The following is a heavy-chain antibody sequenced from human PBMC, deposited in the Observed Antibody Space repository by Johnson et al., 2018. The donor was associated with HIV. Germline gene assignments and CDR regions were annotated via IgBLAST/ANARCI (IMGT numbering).Heavy chain of an antibody. CDR2: IKSDGRST. Sequence: VQLVESGGGVVQPGRSLRLSCAASGFTFSDHWMYWVRQAPGKGLVWVSRIKSDGRSTNYADSVKGRFTISRDNAKNTLYLQMNSLRAEDTAVYYCVRGLDIWGQGTEVTVSS. V-gene: IGHV3-74*02. CDR1: GFTFSDHW. J-gene: IGHJ3*02. CDR3: VRGLDI.